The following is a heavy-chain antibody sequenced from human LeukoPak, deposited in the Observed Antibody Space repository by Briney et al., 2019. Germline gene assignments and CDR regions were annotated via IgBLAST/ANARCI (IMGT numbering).Heavy chain of an antibody. CDR2: MNPNSGNT. CDR3: ARGKRGSNAFDI. J-gene: IGHJ3*02. Sequence: GASVKVSCKASGYTFTSYSMHWVRQATGQGLEWMGWMNPNSGNTGYAQKFQGRVTMTRNTSISTAYMELSSLRSEDTAVYYCARGKRGSNAFDIWGQGTMVTVSS. CDR1: GYTFTSYS. D-gene: IGHD3-10*01. V-gene: IGHV1-8*02.